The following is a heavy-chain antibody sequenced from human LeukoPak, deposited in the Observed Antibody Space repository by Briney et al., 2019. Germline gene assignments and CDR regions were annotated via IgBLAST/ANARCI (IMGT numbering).Heavy chain of an antibody. CDR2: IYYSGST. J-gene: IGHJ5*02. Sequence: PSQTLSLTCTVSGGSISSGGYYWSWIRQHPGKGLERIGYIYYSGSTYYNPSLKSRVTISVDTSKNQFSLKLSSVTAADTAVYYCARVLFLLSNWFDPWGQGTLVTVSS. V-gene: IGHV4-31*03. CDR3: ARVLFLLSNWFDP. CDR1: GGSISSGGYY. D-gene: IGHD3-9*01.